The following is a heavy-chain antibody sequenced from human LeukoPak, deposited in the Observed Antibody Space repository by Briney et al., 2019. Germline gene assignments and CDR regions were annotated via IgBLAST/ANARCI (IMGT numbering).Heavy chain of an antibody. CDR2: IIPIFGTA. J-gene: IGHJ5*02. CDR1: GYTFTNYY. CDR3: AIGGVLRSHWFDP. Sequence: GASVKVSCKASGYTFTNYYMHWVRQAPGQGLEWMGGIIPIFGTANYAQKFQGRVTITADESTSTAYMELSSLRSEDTAVYYCAIGGVLRSHWFDPWGQGTLVTVSS. V-gene: IGHV1-69*13. D-gene: IGHD3-3*01.